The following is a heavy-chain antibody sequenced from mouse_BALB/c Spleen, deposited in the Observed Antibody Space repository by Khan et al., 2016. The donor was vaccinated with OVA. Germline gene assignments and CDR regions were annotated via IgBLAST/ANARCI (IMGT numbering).Heavy chain of an antibody. J-gene: IGHJ3*01. Sequence: QVQLKQSGAKLAKPGASVKMSCKASGYTFTSYWMHWVKQRPGQGLEWIGYINPSTGYTEYNQKFKDKATLTADKSSSTAYMQLSSLTSEDSAVYYCARGGYGSFAYWGQGTLVTVSA. V-gene: IGHV1-7*01. D-gene: IGHD2-2*01. CDR1: GYTFTSYW. CDR3: ARGGYGSFAY. CDR2: INPSTGYT.